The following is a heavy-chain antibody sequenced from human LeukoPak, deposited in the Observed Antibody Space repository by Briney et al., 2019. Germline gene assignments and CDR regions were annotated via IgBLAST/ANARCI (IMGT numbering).Heavy chain of an antibody. CDR3: ARSYSSGWYREGPFDY. D-gene: IGHD6-19*01. Sequence: SQTLSLTCAISGDSVSSNSAAWNWIRQSPSRGLEWLGRTYYRSKSYNDYAVSVKSRITINPDTSKNQFSLQLNSVTPEDTAVYYCARSYSSGWYREGPFDYWGQGTLVTVSS. V-gene: IGHV6-1*01. J-gene: IGHJ4*02. CDR2: TYYRSKSYN. CDR1: GDSVSSNSAA.